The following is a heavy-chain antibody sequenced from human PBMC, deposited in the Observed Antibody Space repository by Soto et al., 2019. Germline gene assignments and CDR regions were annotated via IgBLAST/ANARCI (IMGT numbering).Heavy chain of an antibody. V-gene: IGHV1-18*01. J-gene: IGHJ4*02. Sequence: ASVKVSCKASGDTFSFYTINWVRQAPGLGLEWMGRINPILSMSNYAQKLQGRVTMTTDTSTSTAYMELRSLRSDDTAVYYCARSIAAAVDFDYWGQGTLVTVSS. CDR3: ARSIAAAVDFDY. D-gene: IGHD6-13*01. CDR1: GDTFSFYT. CDR2: INPILSMS.